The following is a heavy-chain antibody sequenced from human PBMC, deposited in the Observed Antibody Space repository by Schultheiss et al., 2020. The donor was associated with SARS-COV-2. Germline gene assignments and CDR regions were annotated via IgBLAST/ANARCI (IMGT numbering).Heavy chain of an antibody. J-gene: IGHJ3*02. CDR1: GYTFTSYD. V-gene: IGHV1-69*13. CDR2: INPNSGGT. CDR3: ARESSSWYGTGRVVDAFDI. Sequence: SVKVSCKASGYTFTSYDINWVRQAPGQGLEWMGRINPNSGGTNYAQKFQGRVTITADESTSTAYMELSSLRSEDTAVYYCARESSSWYGTGRVVDAFDIWGQGTMVTVSS. D-gene: IGHD6-13*01.